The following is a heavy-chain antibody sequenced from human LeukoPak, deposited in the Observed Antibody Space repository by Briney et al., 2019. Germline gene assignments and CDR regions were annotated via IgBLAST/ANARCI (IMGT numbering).Heavy chain of an antibody. J-gene: IGHJ4*02. Sequence: SETLSLTCTVSGGSISRGDYYWSWIRQPPGKGLEWIGYISYSGSTYYNPSLKSRVTISVDTSKNQFSLKLSSVTAADTAVYFCARVYYDSSGLAQSDYWGQGTLVTVSS. D-gene: IGHD3-22*01. CDR3: ARVYYDSSGLAQSDY. V-gene: IGHV4-30-4*08. CDR2: ISYSGST. CDR1: GGSISRGDYY.